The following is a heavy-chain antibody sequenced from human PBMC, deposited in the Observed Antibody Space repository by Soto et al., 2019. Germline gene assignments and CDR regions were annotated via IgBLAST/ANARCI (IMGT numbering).Heavy chain of an antibody. Sequence: ASVKVSCKASGYTFTSYGISWVRQAPGQGLEWMGWISAYDGNTNYAQKLQGRVTMTTDTSTSTAYMELRSLRSDDTAVYYCARDRVITIVGLVTTELTSQYYCYGTDVWG. CDR1: GYTFTSYG. CDR3: ARDRVITIVGLVTTELTSQYYCYGTDV. J-gene: IGHJ6*02. D-gene: IGHD3-3*01. V-gene: IGHV1-18*01. CDR2: ISAYDGNT.